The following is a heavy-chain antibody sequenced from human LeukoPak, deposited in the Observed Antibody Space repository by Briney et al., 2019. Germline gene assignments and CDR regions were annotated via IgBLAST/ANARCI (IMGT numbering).Heavy chain of an antibody. CDR2: ISAYNGNT. D-gene: IGHD3-10*01. CDR1: GYTFTSYG. J-gene: IGHJ5*02. Sequence: ASVKVSCKASGYTFTSYGISWVRQAPGQGLEWMGWISAYNGNTNYAQKLQGRVTMTTDTSTSTAYMELRSLRSDDTAVYYCARDHVLLWLGELAAWGQGTLVTVSS. V-gene: IGHV1-18*01. CDR3: ARDHVLLWLGELAA.